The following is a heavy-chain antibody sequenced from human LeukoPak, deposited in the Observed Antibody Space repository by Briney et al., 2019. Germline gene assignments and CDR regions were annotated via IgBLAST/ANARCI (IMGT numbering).Heavy chain of an antibody. J-gene: IGHJ2*01. V-gene: IGHV3-7*05. CDR2: IKQDGSEK. CDR1: GFTITNYW. Sequence: RPGGSLRLSCAASGFTITNYWMSWVRQAPGKGLEWVANIKQDGSEKYYVDSVKGRFSISRDNAENSLYLQMNSLRVEDTAVYYCVREDKWYFDLWGRGTLVTVSS. CDR3: VREDKWYFDL.